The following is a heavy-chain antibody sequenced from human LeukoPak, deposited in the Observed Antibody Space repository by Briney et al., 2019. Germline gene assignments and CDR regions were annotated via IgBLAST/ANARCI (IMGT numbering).Heavy chain of an antibody. CDR1: GGSISSGDYY. Sequence: PSQTLSLTCTVSGGSISSGDYYWSWIRQPPGKGLEWIGYIYYSGSTYYNPPLKSRVTISVDTSKNQFSLKLSSVTAADTAVYYCAREVAAAGTAYDYWGQGTLVTVSS. CDR2: IYYSGST. CDR3: AREVAAAGTAYDY. V-gene: IGHV4-30-4*01. D-gene: IGHD6-13*01. J-gene: IGHJ4*02.